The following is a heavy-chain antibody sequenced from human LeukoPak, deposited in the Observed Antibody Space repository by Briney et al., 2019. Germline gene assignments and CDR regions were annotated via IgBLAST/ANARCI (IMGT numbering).Heavy chain of an antibody. J-gene: IGHJ5*02. CDR1: GFTFSNAW. Sequence: GGSLRLSCAASGFTFSNAWMSWVRQAPGKGLEWVASIKQDGSEKYYVDSVKGRFTISRDNAKNSLYLQMNSLRAEDTAVYYCARGHSSSPNWFDPWGQGTLVTVSS. V-gene: IGHV3-7*04. CDR3: ARGHSSSPNWFDP. CDR2: IKQDGSEK. D-gene: IGHD6-13*01.